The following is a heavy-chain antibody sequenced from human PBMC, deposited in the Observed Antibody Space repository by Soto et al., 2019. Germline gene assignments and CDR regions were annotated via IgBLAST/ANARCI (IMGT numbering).Heavy chain of an antibody. Sequence: GGSLRLSCAASGFTFSSYGMHWVRRAPGKGLEWVAVIWYDGSNKYYADSVKGRFTISRDNSKNTLYLQMNSLRAEDTAVYYCARVGNEAAGYAFDIWGQGTMVTVSS. J-gene: IGHJ3*02. CDR3: ARVGNEAAGYAFDI. D-gene: IGHD6-13*01. V-gene: IGHV3-33*01. CDR2: IWYDGSNK. CDR1: GFTFSSYG.